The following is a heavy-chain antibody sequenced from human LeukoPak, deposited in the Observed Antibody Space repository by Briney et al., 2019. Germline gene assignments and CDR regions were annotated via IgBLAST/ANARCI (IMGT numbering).Heavy chain of an antibody. D-gene: IGHD3-10*01. V-gene: IGHV3-30-3*01. J-gene: IGHJ6*02. CDR2: ISYDGSNK. CDR3: AREWFGESAHYYGMDV. Sequence: GGSLRLSCAASGFTFSSYAMHWVRQAPGKGLEWVAVISYDGSNKYYADSVKGRFTISRDNSKNTLYLQMNSLRAEDTAVYYRAREWFGESAHYYGMDVWGQGTTVTVSS. CDR1: GFTFSSYA.